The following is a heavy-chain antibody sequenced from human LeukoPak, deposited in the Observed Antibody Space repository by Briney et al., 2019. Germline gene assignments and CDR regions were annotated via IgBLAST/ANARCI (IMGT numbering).Heavy chain of an antibody. CDR2: IYYSGST. CDR3: ARSLWFGELLRFDP. CDR1: GGSISSYY. D-gene: IGHD3-10*01. J-gene: IGHJ5*02. Sequence: SETLSLTCTVSGGSISSYYWSWIRQPPRQGLEWIGYIYYSGSTNYNPSLTSRVTISVDTSKNQLSLKLSSVTAADTAVYYCARSLWFGELLRFDPWGQGTLVTVSS. V-gene: IGHV4-59*01.